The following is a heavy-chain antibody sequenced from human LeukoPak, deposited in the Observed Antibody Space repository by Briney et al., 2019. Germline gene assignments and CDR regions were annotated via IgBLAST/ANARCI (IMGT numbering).Heavy chain of an antibody. D-gene: IGHD5-24*01. J-gene: IGHJ4*02. CDR3: ARAGKMANDY. V-gene: IGHV3-66*02. CDR1: ISTVSCIY. CDR2: IYSGGST. Sequence: GRSLSLPYAAPISTVSCIYMSWVGQVPGKELAWVSVIYSGGSTYYADSVKGRFTISRDNSKNTLYLQMNSLRAEDTAVYYCARAGKMANDYWGQGTLVTVSS.